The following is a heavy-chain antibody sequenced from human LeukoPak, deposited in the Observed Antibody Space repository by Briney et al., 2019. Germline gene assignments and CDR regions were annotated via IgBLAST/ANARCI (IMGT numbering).Heavy chain of an antibody. Sequence: GASVKVSCKASGYTFTSYGISWVRQAPGQGLEWMGWISAYNGNTNYAQKLQGRVTMTIDTSTSTAYMELRSLRSDDTAVYYCARRGYGSGSYYFDYWGQGTLVTVSS. D-gene: IGHD3-10*01. V-gene: IGHV1-18*01. J-gene: IGHJ4*02. CDR3: ARRGYGSGSYYFDY. CDR1: GYTFTSYG. CDR2: ISAYNGNT.